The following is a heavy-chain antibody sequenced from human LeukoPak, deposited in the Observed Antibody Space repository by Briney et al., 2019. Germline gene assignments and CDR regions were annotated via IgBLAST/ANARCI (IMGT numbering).Heavy chain of an antibody. Sequence: PGGSLRLSCAASGFTFSSYWMSWSGRAPGKGLKWVPNIKQDGGEKYYVDSVKGRFTISRDNAKNSLYLQMNSLRAEDTAVYYCARDRRVNYYGSATGYYYYMDVWGKGTTVTISS. CDR1: GFTFSSYW. J-gene: IGHJ6*03. CDR2: IKQDGGEK. D-gene: IGHD3-10*01. V-gene: IGHV3-7*01. CDR3: ARDRRVNYYGSATGYYYYMDV.